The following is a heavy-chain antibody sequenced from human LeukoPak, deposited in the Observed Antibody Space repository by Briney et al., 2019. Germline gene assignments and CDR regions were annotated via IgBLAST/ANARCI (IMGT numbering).Heavy chain of an antibody. Sequence: GGSLRLSCGASGFTFSSYAMSWIRQAPGKGLEWVSAISGNSGSTYYADSVNGRFTISRDNSKNTLYLQMNSLRAEDTGVYYCAKDVTTAGGPRDYWGQGTLVSVSS. CDR3: AKDVTTAGGPRDY. CDR1: GFTFSSYA. CDR2: ISGNSGST. D-gene: IGHD2-8*02. V-gene: IGHV3-23*01. J-gene: IGHJ4*02.